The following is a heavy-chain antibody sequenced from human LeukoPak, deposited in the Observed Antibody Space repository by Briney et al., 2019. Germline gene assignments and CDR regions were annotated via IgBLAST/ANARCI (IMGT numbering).Heavy chain of an antibody. CDR2: ISSSSSYI. Sequence: SGGSLRLSCAASGFTFSSYSMNWVRQAPGKGLEWVSSISSSSSYIYYADSVKGRFTISRDNAKNSLSLQMNSLRAEGTAVYYCATGYSSGWYPFDYWGQGTLVTVSS. CDR1: GFTFSSYS. D-gene: IGHD6-19*01. CDR3: ATGYSSGWYPFDY. J-gene: IGHJ4*02. V-gene: IGHV3-21*01.